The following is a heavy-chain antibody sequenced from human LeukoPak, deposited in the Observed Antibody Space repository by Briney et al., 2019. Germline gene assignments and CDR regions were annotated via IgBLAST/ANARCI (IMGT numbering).Heavy chain of an antibody. Sequence: GGSLRLSCAASGFTFSTYWMHWVRQAPGKGLEWVSRIKNDGSGTDYADSVRGRFTISRDNAKNILYLQMNSLTAEDTAVYYCARHNRDYWGQGTLVTVSS. CDR2: IKNDGSGT. V-gene: IGHV3-74*01. CDR1: GFTFSTYW. J-gene: IGHJ4*02. D-gene: IGHD2/OR15-2a*01. CDR3: ARHNRDY.